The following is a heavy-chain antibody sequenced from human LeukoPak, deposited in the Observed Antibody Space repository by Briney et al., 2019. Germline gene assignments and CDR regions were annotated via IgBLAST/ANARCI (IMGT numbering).Heavy chain of an antibody. CDR3: ARSATLVVLYYMDV. CDR1: GFTFSSYA. V-gene: IGHV3-23*01. CDR2: ISGSGGST. J-gene: IGHJ6*03. D-gene: IGHD2-15*01. Sequence: GGSLRLSCAASGFTFSSYAMSWVRQAPGKGLEWVSAISGSGGSTYYADSVKGRFTISRDNSKNTLYLQMNSLRAEDTAVYYCARSATLVVLYYMDVWGKGTTVTVSS.